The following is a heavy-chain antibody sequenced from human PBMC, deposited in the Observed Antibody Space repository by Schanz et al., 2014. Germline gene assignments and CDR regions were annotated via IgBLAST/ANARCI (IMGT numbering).Heavy chain of an antibody. D-gene: IGHD3-3*01. CDR1: GFTFSAYT. Sequence: VQLLESGGGLVRPGGSLRLSCAASGFTFSAYTMNWVRQAPGKGLEWVAVMSYDGSNKYYADSVKGRFTISRDTPKNTLYVQMNSLRVEDTAVYYCARQPGRITVSGVVSNWFDPWGQGTLVTVSS. V-gene: IGHV3-30-3*01. CDR3: ARQPGRITVSGVVSNWFDP. J-gene: IGHJ5*02. CDR2: MSYDGSNK.